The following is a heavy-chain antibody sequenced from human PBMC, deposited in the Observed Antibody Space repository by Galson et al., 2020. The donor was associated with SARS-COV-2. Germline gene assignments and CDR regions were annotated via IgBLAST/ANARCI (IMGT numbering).Heavy chain of an antibody. CDR1: GFTFSSYG. J-gene: IGHJ4*02. V-gene: IGHV3-23*01. Sequence: GESLKISCAASGFTFSSYGMTWVRQPPGKGLEWVSAISGTHGSTYYSDSVKGRFTISRDNSKNTLYLQMNSLRAEDTAVYYCARAVQIAVAGFDYWGQGTLVTVSS. CDR2: ISGTHGST. D-gene: IGHD6-19*01. CDR3: ARAVQIAVAGFDY.